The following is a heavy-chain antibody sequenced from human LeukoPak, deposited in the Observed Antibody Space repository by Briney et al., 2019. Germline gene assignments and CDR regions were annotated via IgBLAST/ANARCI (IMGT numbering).Heavy chain of an antibody. D-gene: IGHD6-13*01. V-gene: IGHV4-4*07. J-gene: IGHJ4*02. CDR1: GGSISSYY. CDR2: IYTSGST. Sequence: SETLSLTCTVSGGSISSYYWSWIRQPAGKGLEWIGRIYTSGSTNYNPSLKSRVTMSVDTSKNQFSLKLSSVTAADAAVYYCARLDSSSWFLDYYFDYWGQGTLVTVSS. CDR3: ARLDSSSWFLDYYFDY.